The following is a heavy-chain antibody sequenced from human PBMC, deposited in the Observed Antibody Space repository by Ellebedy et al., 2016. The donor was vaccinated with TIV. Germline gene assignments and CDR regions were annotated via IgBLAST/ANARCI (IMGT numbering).Heavy chain of an antibody. CDR3: ARDSASLLRRSYNDY. V-gene: IGHV3-7*01. CDR2: INKDGSDI. Sequence: GESLKISXAASGFTFSRYWMSWVRQTPGKGLEWVANINKDGSDIYYVDSVRGRFTVSRDNAKDSLFLQMNSLRAEDTAVYYCARDSASLLRRSYNDYWGRGTLITVSA. J-gene: IGHJ4*02. D-gene: IGHD1-1*01. CDR1: GFTFSRYW.